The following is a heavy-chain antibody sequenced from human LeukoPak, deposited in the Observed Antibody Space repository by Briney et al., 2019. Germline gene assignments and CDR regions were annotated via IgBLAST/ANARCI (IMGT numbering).Heavy chain of an antibody. Sequence: PSETLSFTCAVYGGPFSGYYWSWIRQPPGKGLEWIGEINHSGSTNYNPSLKSRVTISVDTSKNQFSLKLSSVTAADTAVYYCARGRHCSSASCYYNYYIHVWGKGTTVTVSS. CDR3: ARGRHCSSASCYYNYYIHV. V-gene: IGHV4-34*01. CDR1: GGPFSGYY. CDR2: INHSGST. J-gene: IGHJ6*03. D-gene: IGHD2-2*01.